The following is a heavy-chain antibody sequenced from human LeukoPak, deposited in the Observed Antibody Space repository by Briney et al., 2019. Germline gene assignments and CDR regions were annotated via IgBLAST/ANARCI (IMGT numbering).Heavy chain of an antibody. CDR1: GFTFSSYG. D-gene: IGHD6-19*01. CDR3: AKTGDSSGHFDY. V-gene: IGHV3-30*18. J-gene: IGHJ4*02. CDR2: ISYDGSNK. Sequence: GGSLRLSCAASGFTFSSYGMHWVRQAPGKGLEWVAVISYDGSNKYYADSVKGRFTISGDNSKNTLYLQMNSLRAEDTAVYYCAKTGDSSGHFDYWGQGTLVTVSS.